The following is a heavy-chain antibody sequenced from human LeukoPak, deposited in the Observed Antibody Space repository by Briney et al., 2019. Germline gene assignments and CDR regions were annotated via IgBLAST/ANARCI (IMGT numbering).Heavy chain of an antibody. CDR3: ARDLRDGYNQRYFDY. J-gene: IGHJ4*02. D-gene: IGHD5-24*01. CDR1: GRSISQYH. CDR2: IYYSGST. V-gene: IGHV4-59*01. Sequence: PPATPTLTYTVPGRSISQYHWNRTQQPPGNGLELIGNIYYSGSTNYTPSRKSRVTISVATSKNEFSLKLGSVTAADTAVYYCARDLRDGYNQRYFDYWGQGTLVTVSS.